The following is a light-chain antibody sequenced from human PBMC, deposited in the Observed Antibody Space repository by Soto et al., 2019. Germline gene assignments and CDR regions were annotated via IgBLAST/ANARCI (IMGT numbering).Light chain of an antibody. CDR2: GAS. J-gene: IGKJ2*02. CDR3: QQYGSSPCT. V-gene: IGKV3-20*01. CDR1: QSVSSSY. Sequence: EIVLTQSPGTLSLSPGERATLSCRASQSVSSSYLAWYQQKTGQAPRLLIYGASSRATGIPDRFSGSGSGTVFTVTIGRLEPEDFAVYYCQQYGSSPCTFGQGTKLEIK.